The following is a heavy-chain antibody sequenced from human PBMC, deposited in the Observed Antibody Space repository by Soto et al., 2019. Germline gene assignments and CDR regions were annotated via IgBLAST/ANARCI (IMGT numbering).Heavy chain of an antibody. D-gene: IGHD3-10*01. J-gene: IGHJ3*01. V-gene: IGHV4-30-2*01. CDR1: RGSLSSSAYS. CDR3: ATVLLFSHPDGSSCVEDSVM. Sequence: SETLSLTCAVSRGSLSSSAYSWRWIRQPPGKGLKWIGFIYQSGSTYYNPSLKSRVTMSLDRPTNQFSLKLSSVTAADTAVYYCATVLLFSHPDGSSCVEDSVMGDLETM. CDR2: IYQSGST.